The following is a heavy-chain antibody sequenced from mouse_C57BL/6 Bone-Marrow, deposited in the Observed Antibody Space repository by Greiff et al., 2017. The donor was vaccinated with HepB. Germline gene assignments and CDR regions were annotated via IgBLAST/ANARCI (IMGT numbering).Heavy chain of an antibody. CDR1: GFTFSDYG. D-gene: IGHD2-3*01. Sequence: EVKLQESGGGLVKPGGSLKLSCAASGFTFSDYGMHWVRQAPEKGLEWVAYISSGSSTIYYADTVKGRFTISRDNAKNTLFLQMTSLRSEDTAMYYCARGGYSWFAYWGQGTLVTVSA. J-gene: IGHJ3*01. CDR3: ARGGYSWFAY. CDR2: ISSGSSTI. V-gene: IGHV5-17*01.